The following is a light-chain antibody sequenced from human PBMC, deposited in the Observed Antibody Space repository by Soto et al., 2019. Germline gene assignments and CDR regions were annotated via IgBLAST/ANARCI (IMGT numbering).Light chain of an antibody. Sequence: EIVLTQSPGTLSLSPGERATLSCRASQSVSSSYLAWYHQKPGQAPRLLIYGASSRATGIPDRFSGSGSGTDFTLTISRLEPEDFGVYYCQQYGSSPTTFGQGTKVEIK. V-gene: IGKV3-20*01. CDR1: QSVSSSY. CDR2: GAS. J-gene: IGKJ1*01. CDR3: QQYGSSPTT.